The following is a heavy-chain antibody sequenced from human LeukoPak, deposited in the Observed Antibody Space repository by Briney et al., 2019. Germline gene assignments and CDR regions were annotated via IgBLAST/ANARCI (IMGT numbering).Heavy chain of an antibody. V-gene: IGHV1-69*01. Sequence: ASVKVSCKASGGTVSSYAINWVRQAPGQGLEWMGGIIPIFGTANYAQKFQGRVTITADESTNTSYMEMSSLRSEDTAVYYCARSRDDILTGYIYYYYMDVWGKGTTVTVSS. J-gene: IGHJ6*03. CDR3: ARSRDDILTGYIYYYYMDV. CDR1: GGTVSSYA. CDR2: IIPIFGTA. D-gene: IGHD3-9*01.